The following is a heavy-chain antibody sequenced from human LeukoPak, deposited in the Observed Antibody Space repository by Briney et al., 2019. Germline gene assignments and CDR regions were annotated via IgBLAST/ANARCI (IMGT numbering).Heavy chain of an antibody. CDR3: ARHSSLLVGTVVAPARFDP. V-gene: IGHV4-39*01. CDR2: IYSGGPT. J-gene: IGHJ5*02. D-gene: IGHD4-23*01. CDR1: GGSISSGSYY. Sequence: PSETLSLTCSVSGGSISSGSYYWGWIRQPPGKVLEWIGTIYSGGPTYYNASLKSRVTISVDTSNNQFSLKLSSVTAADTAVYYCARHSSLLVGTVVAPARFDPWGQGTLVTVSS.